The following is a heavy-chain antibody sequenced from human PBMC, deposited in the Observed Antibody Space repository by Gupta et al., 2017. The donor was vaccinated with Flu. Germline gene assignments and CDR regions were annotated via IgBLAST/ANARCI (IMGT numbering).Heavy chain of an antibody. J-gene: IGHJ6*02. Sequence: EVQLLESGGGLVQPGGSLRLSCAASGFTFSSYAMSWVRQAPGKGLEWVSAISGSGGSTYYADSVKGRFTISRDNSKNTLYLQMNSLRAEDTAVYYCAKLMDSTNYYYYGMDVWGQGTTVTVSS. CDR2: ISGSGGST. CDR3: AKLMDSTNYYYYGMDV. V-gene: IGHV3-23*01. CDR1: GFTFSSYA. D-gene: IGHD2-2*03.